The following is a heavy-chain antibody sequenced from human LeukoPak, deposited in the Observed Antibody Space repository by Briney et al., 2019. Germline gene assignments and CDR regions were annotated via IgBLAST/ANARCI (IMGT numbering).Heavy chain of an antibody. V-gene: IGHV1-46*01. CDR3: ARDTKDYGDYGWFDP. Sequence: ASVKVSCKASGYTFTSYYMHWVRQAPGQGLEWMGIINPSGGSTSYAQKFQGRVTMTRDTSTSTVYMELSSLRSEDTAVYYCARDTKDYGDYGWFDPWGQGTLVTVSS. CDR1: GYTFTSYY. D-gene: IGHD4-17*01. J-gene: IGHJ5*02. CDR2: INPSGGST.